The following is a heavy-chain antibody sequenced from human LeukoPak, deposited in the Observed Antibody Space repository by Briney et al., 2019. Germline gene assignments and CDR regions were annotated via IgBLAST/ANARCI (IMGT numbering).Heavy chain of an antibody. CDR2: IKSKTDGGTT. J-gene: IGHJ4*02. V-gene: IGHV3-15*01. CDR3: ATEYYGAYNY. D-gene: IGHD4-17*01. Sequence: GGSLTLSCAASGFTFSNAWMSWVRQAPGKGREWVGRIKSKTDGGTTDYAAPVEGRFTISRDDSKTTLYLQMNSLKTEDTALYFCATEYYGAYNYWGQGTLVTVSS. CDR1: GFTFSNAW.